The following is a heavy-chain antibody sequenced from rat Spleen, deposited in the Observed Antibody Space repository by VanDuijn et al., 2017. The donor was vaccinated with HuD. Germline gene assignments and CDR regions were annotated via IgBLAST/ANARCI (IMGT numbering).Heavy chain of an antibody. J-gene: IGHJ1*01. CDR3: ARLVLQYWYFDC. Sequence: EVQLVESGGGLVQPGRSLKLSCAASGFSFSNYDMAWVRQAPKKGLEWVASISYEGSSTFYGNSVKGRFTFSRDNAKSTLYLQMDSLRSEDTATYYCARLVLQYWYFDCWGPGTMVTVSS. CDR2: ISYEGSST. CDR1: GFSFSNYD. D-gene: IGHD1-1*01. V-gene: IGHV5-22*01.